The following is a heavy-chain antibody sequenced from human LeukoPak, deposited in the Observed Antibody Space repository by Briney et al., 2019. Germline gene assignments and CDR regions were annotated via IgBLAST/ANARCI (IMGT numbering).Heavy chain of an antibody. CDR2: ISYDGSNK. J-gene: IGHJ6*03. CDR1: GFTLSTAW. D-gene: IGHD4-17*01. CDR3: AKPVMTTVTTYFHYYYYMDV. V-gene: IGHV3-30*18. Sequence: PGGSLRLSCAASGFTLSTAWMNWVRQAPGKGLEWVAVISYDGSNKYYADSVKGRFTISRDNSKNTLYLQMNSLRAEDTAVYYCAKPVMTTVTTYFHYYYYMDVWGKGTTVTVSS.